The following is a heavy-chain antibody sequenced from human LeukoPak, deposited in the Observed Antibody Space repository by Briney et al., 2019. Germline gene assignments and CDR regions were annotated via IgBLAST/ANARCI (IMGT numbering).Heavy chain of an antibody. V-gene: IGHV3-11*01. Sequence: GGSLRVSCAASGFTLTNYWMGWVRQAPGKGLEWISYISTSAGTIYYADSVKGRFTISRDNAKSSLYLQMNSLRAEDTAVYYCARGAIDSSGFDFDYWGQGTLVTVSS. D-gene: IGHD3-22*01. CDR2: ISTSAGTI. CDR1: GFTLTNYW. J-gene: IGHJ4*02. CDR3: ARGAIDSSGFDFDY.